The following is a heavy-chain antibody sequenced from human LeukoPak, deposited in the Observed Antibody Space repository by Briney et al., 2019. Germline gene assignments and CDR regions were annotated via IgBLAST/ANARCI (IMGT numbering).Heavy chain of an antibody. Sequence: GGSLRLSCAASGFTFSSYGMHWVRQAPGKGLEWVAFIRYDGSNKYYADSVKGRFTISRDNSKNTLYLQMNSLRAEDTAVYYRAKDALGIVVVPAASIDYWGQGTLVTVSS. D-gene: IGHD2-2*01. CDR3: AKDALGIVVVPAASIDY. J-gene: IGHJ4*02. CDR1: GFTFSSYG. CDR2: IRYDGSNK. V-gene: IGHV3-30*02.